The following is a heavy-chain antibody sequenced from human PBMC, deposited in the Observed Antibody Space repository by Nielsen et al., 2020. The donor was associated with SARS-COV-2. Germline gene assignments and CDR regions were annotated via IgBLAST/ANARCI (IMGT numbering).Heavy chain of an antibody. V-gene: IGHV1-69*06. J-gene: IGHJ4*02. CDR1: GGTFSSYA. CDR3: ARDWLRSTGFDY. D-gene: IGHD5-12*01. Sequence: SVKVSCKASGGTFSSYAISWVRQAPGQGLEWMGGIIPIFGTANYAQKFQGRVTITADKYTSTAYMELSSLRSEDTAVYYCARDWLRSTGFDYWGQGTLVTVSS. CDR2: IIPIFGTA.